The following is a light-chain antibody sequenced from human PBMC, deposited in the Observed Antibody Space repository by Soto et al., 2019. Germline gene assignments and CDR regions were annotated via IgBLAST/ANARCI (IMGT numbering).Light chain of an antibody. V-gene: IGLV2-14*01. CDR2: EVS. Sequence: QSALTQPASVSGSPGQSITISCTGTSSDIGGFNYVSWYQQHPGTAPKLIIYEVSNRPSGISNRFSGSKSGNTASLTISGLQAEDEADYYCCSYAGSYTYVFGTGTKVTVL. CDR1: SSDIGGFNY. J-gene: IGLJ1*01. CDR3: CSYAGSYTYV.